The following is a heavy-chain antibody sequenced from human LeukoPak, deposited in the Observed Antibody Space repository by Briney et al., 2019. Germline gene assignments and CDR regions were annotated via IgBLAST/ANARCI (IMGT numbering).Heavy chain of an antibody. D-gene: IGHD4-17*01. CDR1: GFTFSSYA. J-gene: IGHJ4*02. CDR3: ARGTHDYGDYVHDY. Sequence: GGSLRLSCAASGFTFSSYAKHWVRQAPGKGLEWVAVISYDGSNKYYADSVKGRFTISRDNSKNTLYLQMNSLRAEDTAVYYCARGTHDYGDYVHDYWGQGTLVTVSS. V-gene: IGHV3-30-3*01. CDR2: ISYDGSNK.